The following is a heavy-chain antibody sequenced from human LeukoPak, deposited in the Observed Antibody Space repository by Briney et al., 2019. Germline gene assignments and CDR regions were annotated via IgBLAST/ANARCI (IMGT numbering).Heavy chain of an antibody. D-gene: IGHD6-13*01. CDR3: ARSPSMGIFDY. J-gene: IGHJ4*02. V-gene: IGHV3-48*04. Sequence: PGGSLRLSCAASGFTFTSYWMTWVRQAPGKGLEWVSYISSSGSTIYYADSVKGRFTISRDNAKNSLYLQMNSLRAEDTAVYYCARSPSMGIFDYWGQGTLVTVSS. CDR1: GFTFTSYW. CDR2: ISSSGSTI.